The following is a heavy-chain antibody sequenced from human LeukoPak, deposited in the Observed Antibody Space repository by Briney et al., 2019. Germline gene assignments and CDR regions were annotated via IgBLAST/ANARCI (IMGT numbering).Heavy chain of an antibody. V-gene: IGHV1-2*02. Sequence: ASVKVSCKASGYTFTGYYMHWVRQAPGQGLEWMGWINPNSGGTNYAQKFQGRVTMTRDTSISTAYMELSRLRSDDTAVYCCARPQTYYYDSSGYHAFDIWGQGTMVTVSS. CDR1: GYTFTGYY. J-gene: IGHJ3*02. D-gene: IGHD3-22*01. CDR2: INPNSGGT. CDR3: ARPQTYYYDSSGYHAFDI.